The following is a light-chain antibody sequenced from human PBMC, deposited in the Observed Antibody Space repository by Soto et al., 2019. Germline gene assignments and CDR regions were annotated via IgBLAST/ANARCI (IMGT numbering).Light chain of an antibody. CDR1: SSDVGDYNY. CDR3: SSYTRSSTLYV. CDR2: EVS. J-gene: IGLJ1*01. Sequence: ALTQPASVSGSPGQSITISCTGTSSDVGDYNYVSWYQQHPGKAPKLMIYEVSNRPSGVSNRFSGSKSGNTASLTISGLQAEDEADYYCSSYTRSSTLYVVGTGTKVTV. V-gene: IGLV2-14*01.